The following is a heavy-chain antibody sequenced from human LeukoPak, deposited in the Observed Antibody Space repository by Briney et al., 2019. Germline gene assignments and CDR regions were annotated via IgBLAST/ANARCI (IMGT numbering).Heavy chain of an antibody. Sequence: GGSLRLSCTASGFTFSDYYMSWIRQAPGKGLEWVSYISSSGSTIYYADSVKGRFTISRDNAKNSLYLQMNSLRAEDTAVYYCARDGYYDSSGYSLDAFDIWGQGTMVTVSS. CDR2: ISSSGSTI. V-gene: IGHV3-11*01. D-gene: IGHD3-22*01. CDR1: GFTFSDYY. CDR3: ARDGYYDSSGYSLDAFDI. J-gene: IGHJ3*02.